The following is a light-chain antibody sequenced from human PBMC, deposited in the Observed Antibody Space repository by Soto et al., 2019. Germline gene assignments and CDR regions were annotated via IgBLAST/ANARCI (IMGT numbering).Light chain of an antibody. CDR2: GAS. CDR1: QSVSSSY. J-gene: IGKJ2*01. V-gene: IGKV3-20*01. Sequence: EIVLTQSPGTLSLSPGERATLSCRASQSVSSSYLAWYQQKPGQAPRLLIYGASSRATGIPDRFSGSGSGTDFTLTISRLEPEDFAVYYCQQYDSSPYTFGQGTKLDIK. CDR3: QQYDSSPYT.